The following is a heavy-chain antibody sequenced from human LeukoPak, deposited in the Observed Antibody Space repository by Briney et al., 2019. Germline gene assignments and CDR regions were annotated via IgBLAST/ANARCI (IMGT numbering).Heavy chain of an antibody. CDR3: AKIGGELPPFDY. CDR2: ISDSGGST. V-gene: IGHV3-23*01. J-gene: IGHJ4*02. CDR1: GFTFSSYA. Sequence: GRSLRLSCAASGFTFSSYAMSWVRQAPGKGLEWVSAISDSGGSTYYAASVKGRFTISRDNSKNTLYLQMNSLRAEDTAVYYCAKIGGELPPFDYWGQGTLVTVSS. D-gene: IGHD1-26*01.